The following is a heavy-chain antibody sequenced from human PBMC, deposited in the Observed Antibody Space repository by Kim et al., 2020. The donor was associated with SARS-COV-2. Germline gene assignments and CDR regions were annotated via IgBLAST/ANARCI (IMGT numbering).Heavy chain of an antibody. CDR3: ARDPVLRFLEWSPPGFDP. D-gene: IGHD3-3*01. Sequence: GGSLRLSCAASGFTFSSYAMHWVRQAPGKGLEWVAVISYDGSNKYYADSVKGRFTISRDNSKNTLYLQMNSLRAEDTAVYYCARDPVLRFLEWSPPGFDPWGQGTLVTVSS. J-gene: IGHJ5*02. V-gene: IGHV3-30-3*01. CDR1: GFTFSSYA. CDR2: ISYDGSNK.